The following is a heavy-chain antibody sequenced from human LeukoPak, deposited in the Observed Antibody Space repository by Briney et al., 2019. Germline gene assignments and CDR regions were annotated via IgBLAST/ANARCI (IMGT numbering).Heavy chain of an antibody. CDR3: ATPGRHYYGSSGYSDAFDI. D-gene: IGHD3-22*01. CDR2: INGGGGNT. Sequence: GGSLRLSCAASGFTFNSYVMSWVRQAPGKGLEWVSAINGGGGNTYYADSVKGRFTISRDNSKNMVYLQMNTLRADDTAVYYCATPGRHYYGSSGYSDAFDIWGQGTMVTVSS. CDR1: GFTFNSYV. J-gene: IGHJ3*02. V-gene: IGHV3-23*01.